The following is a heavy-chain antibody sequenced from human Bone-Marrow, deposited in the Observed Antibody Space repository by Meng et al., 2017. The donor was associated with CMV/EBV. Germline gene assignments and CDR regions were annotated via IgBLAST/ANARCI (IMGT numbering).Heavy chain of an antibody. J-gene: IGHJ4*02. CDR1: GYTFSGYK. V-gene: IGHV1-2*02. Sequence: VQWVQLGAEVRKLGASVRASCKASGYTFSGYKMHWVRQAPGQGLEWMGWINPNSGGTNYAQKFQGRVTMTRDTSISTAYMELSRLRSDDTAVYYCARNPYSGSLLPDYWGQGTLVTVSS. CDR3: ARNPYSGSLLPDY. D-gene: IGHD1-26*01. CDR2: INPNSGGT.